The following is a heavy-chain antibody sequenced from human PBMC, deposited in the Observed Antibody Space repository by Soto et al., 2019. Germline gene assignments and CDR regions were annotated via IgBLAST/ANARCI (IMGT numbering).Heavy chain of an antibody. CDR1: GFTFDDYA. V-gene: IGHV3-9*01. CDR3: AKDLALAGTSYYYMDV. Sequence: PGGSLRLSCAASGFTFDDYAMHWVRQAPGKGLEWVSGISWNSGSIGYADSVKGRFTISRDNAKNSLYLQMNSLRAEDTALYYCAKDLALAGTSYYYMDVWGKGTTVTVSS. D-gene: IGHD6-19*01. J-gene: IGHJ6*03. CDR2: ISWNSGSI.